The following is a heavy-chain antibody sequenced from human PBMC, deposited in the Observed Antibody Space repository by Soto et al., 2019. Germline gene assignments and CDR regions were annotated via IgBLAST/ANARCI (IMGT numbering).Heavy chain of an antibody. V-gene: IGHV1-2*02. D-gene: IGHD3-3*01. CDR3: ARSSALTISGVGGMDV. J-gene: IGHJ6*02. CDR2: INPNSGGA. CDR1: GYSFTGYY. Sequence: GASVKVSCKASGYSFTGYYIHWVRQAPGQGLEWMGWINPNSGGANYAQKFQGRVTMTRDTSTTTAYMELSRLRSNDTAVFYCARSSALTISGVGGMDVWGQGATVTASS.